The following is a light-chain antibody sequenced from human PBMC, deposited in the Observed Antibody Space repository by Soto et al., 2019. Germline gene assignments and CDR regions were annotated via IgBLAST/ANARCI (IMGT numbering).Light chain of an antibody. J-gene: IGLJ1*01. CDR3: SSYTSSSTVYV. CDR2: DVS. Sequence: QSALTQPASVSGSPGQSITISCTGTSSDVGGYNYVSWYQQHPGKAPKLMIYDVSNRPSGVSNRFSGSKSGNTASLTISGLQPEDEAEYCCSSYTSSSTVYVFGTGTKLTVL. V-gene: IGLV2-14*01. CDR1: SSDVGGYNY.